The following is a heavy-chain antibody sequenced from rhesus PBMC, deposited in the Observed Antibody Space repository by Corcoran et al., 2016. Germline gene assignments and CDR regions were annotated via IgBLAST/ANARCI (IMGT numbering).Heavy chain of an antibody. Sequence: QLQLQESGPGLVKPSETLALTCSVSGGSISSRTWGSWFRQSPGKGVEWIGGIYGGGGNTEYNPSLKSRVTISKDTSKNQISLKLSSVTAADTAVYYCARRGWYLLEFFDYWGQGVLVTVSS. CDR2: IYGGGGNT. V-gene: IGHV4-93*01. J-gene: IGHJ4*01. D-gene: IGHD2-27*01. CDR1: GGSISSRTW. CDR3: ARRGWYLLEFFDY.